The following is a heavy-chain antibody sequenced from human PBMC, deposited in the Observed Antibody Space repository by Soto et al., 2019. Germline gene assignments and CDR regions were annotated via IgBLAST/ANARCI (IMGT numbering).Heavy chain of an antibody. Sequence: QVQLQQWGAGLLKPSETLSLTCAVYGGSFSGYYWSWIRQPPGKGLEWIGEINHSGSTNYNPSLKSRVTITVDTTKNQFSLKLSSVTAADTAVYYCARGQGVTGYSYYYYYIDVWGKGTTVTVSS. CDR2: INHSGST. V-gene: IGHV4-34*01. J-gene: IGHJ6*03. CDR3: ARGQGVTGYSYYYYYIDV. D-gene: IGHD3-9*01. CDR1: GGSFSGYY.